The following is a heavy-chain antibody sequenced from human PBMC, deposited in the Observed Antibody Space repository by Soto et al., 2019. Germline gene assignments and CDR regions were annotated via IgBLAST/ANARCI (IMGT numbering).Heavy chain of an antibody. CDR3: ANPIPKTGTTFGF. Sequence: QLLESGGGFVQPGGSLRLSCVASGFTFSNFAMAWVRQAPGEGLEWVSAISGSGDDTFYEDSMKGRFTISRDNSKDTLYLQIKSLRAEDTAVYYCANPIPKTGTTFGFWGQGTLVTVSS. J-gene: IGHJ4*02. CDR2: ISGSGDDT. D-gene: IGHD1-1*01. V-gene: IGHV3-23*01. CDR1: GFTFSNFA.